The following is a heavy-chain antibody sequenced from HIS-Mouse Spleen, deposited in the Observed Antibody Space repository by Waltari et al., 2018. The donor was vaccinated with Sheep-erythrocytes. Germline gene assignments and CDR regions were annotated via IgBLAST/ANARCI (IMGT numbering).Heavy chain of an antibody. CDR3: ARDTGTDAFDI. J-gene: IGHJ3*02. Sequence: SVRMNWVRQAPGKGLEWVSSISSSSSYIYYADSVKGRFTISRDNAKNSLYLQMNSLRAEDTAVYYCARDTGTDAFDIWGQGTMVTVSS. D-gene: IGHD1-1*01. CDR1: SVR. V-gene: IGHV3-21*01. CDR2: ISSSSSYI.